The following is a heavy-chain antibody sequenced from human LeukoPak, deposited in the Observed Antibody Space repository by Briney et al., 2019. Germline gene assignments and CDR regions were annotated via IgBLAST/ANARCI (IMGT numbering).Heavy chain of an antibody. J-gene: IGHJ4*02. Sequence: PGGSLRLSCAASGFTFSNYSMNWVRQAPGKGLEWFSYISSRSSTMYYADSVKGRFTISRDNAKNSLYLQMNSLRAEDTAVYYCATYCSSTNCIGNWGQGTLVTVSS. V-gene: IGHV3-48*01. D-gene: IGHD2-2*01. CDR2: ISSRSSTM. CDR1: GFTFSNYS. CDR3: ATYCSSTNCIGN.